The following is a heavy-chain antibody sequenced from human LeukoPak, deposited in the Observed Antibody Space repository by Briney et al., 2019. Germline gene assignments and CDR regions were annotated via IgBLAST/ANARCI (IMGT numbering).Heavy chain of an antibody. CDR1: GFTFSSYW. CDR3: ARRIAAAAAPYYFDY. V-gene: IGHV3-74*01. Sequence: GGSLRLSCAASGFTFSSYWMHWVRQALGKGLLWVSRINSDGSSTSYADSVKGRFTISRDNAKNTLYLQMNSLRAEGTAVYYCARRIAAAAAPYYFDYWGQGTLVTVSS. D-gene: IGHD6-13*01. J-gene: IGHJ4*02. CDR2: INSDGSST.